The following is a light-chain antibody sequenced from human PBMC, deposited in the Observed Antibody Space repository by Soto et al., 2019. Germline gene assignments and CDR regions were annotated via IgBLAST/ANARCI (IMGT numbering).Light chain of an antibody. CDR2: AAS. CDR1: QGISSY. J-gene: IGKJ4*01. Sequence: DIQLTQSPSFLSASVGDRVTITCRASQGISSYLAWYQQKPRKAPKLLIYAASTLQSGVPSRFSGSGSGTEFTLTISSLQPEDFATYYCQQLNSYPLTFGGGTKVAIK. CDR3: QQLNSYPLT. V-gene: IGKV1-9*01.